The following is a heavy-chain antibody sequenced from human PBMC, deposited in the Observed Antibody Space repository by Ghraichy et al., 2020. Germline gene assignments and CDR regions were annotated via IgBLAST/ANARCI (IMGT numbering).Heavy chain of an antibody. CDR1: GGTFSSYA. CDR2: IIPIFGTA. Sequence: SVKVSCKASGGTFSSYAISWVRQAPGQGLEWMGGIIPIFGTANYAQKFQGRVTITTDESTSTAYMELSSLRSEDTAVYYCARDHDRWELRGYFDYWGQGTLVTVSS. V-gene: IGHV1-69*05. CDR3: ARDHDRWELRGYFDY. D-gene: IGHD1-26*01. J-gene: IGHJ4*02.